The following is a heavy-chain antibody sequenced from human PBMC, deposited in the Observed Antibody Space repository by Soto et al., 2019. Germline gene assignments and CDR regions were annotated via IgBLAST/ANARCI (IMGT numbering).Heavy chain of an antibody. J-gene: IGHJ5*02. V-gene: IGHV3-21*01. D-gene: IGHD3-10*01. CDR3: ASEGEGGDCFDP. CDR2: ISSSSSYI. CDR1: GVTVSSYS. Sequence: GGSLRLACAASGVTVSSYSMNCVRPATGKGLEWVSSISSSSSYIYYADSVKGRFTISSDNAKNSLYLQMNSLRAEDTAVYDCASEGEGGDCFDPWGQRTLVTVSS.